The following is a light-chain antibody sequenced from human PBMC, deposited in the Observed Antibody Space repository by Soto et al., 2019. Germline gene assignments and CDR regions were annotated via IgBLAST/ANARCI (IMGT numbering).Light chain of an antibody. V-gene: IGKV3-11*01. Sequence: EIVLTQSPATLSLSPGERATLSCRASQSIKTSLAWYQQKAGQAPRLLIWDASNRATGIPARFSASGSGTDFTLTISSLEPEDFAFYYWQQLGNWPRTFGQGTKVEVK. J-gene: IGKJ1*01. CDR1: QSIKTS. CDR2: DAS. CDR3: QQLGNWPRT.